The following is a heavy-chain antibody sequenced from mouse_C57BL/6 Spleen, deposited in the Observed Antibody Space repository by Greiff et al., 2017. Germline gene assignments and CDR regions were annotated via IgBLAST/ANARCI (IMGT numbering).Heavy chain of an antibody. Sequence: QVQLQQSGPGLVAPSQSLSITCTVSGFSLTSYAISWVRQPPGKGLEWLGVIWTGGGTNYISALKSRLSISKDNSKSQVFLKMNSLQTDDTARYYCARTGIGGLYYAMDYWGQGTSVTVSS. CDR2: IWTGGGT. J-gene: IGHJ4*01. D-gene: IGHD4-1*01. CDR1: GFSLTSYA. CDR3: ARTGIGGLYYAMDY. V-gene: IGHV2-9-1*01.